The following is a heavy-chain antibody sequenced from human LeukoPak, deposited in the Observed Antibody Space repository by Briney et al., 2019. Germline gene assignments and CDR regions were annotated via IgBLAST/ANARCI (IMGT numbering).Heavy chain of an antibody. Sequence: PSETLSLTCTVSGGSISSYYWSWIRQPAGKGLEWIGEINHSGSTNYNPSLKSRVTISVDTSKNQFSLKLSSVTAADTAVYYCASRSSGWYVARGSYYFDYWGQGTLVTVSS. CDR1: GGSISSYY. D-gene: IGHD6-19*01. J-gene: IGHJ4*02. CDR3: ASRSSGWYVARGSYYFDY. V-gene: IGHV4-34*01. CDR2: INHSGST.